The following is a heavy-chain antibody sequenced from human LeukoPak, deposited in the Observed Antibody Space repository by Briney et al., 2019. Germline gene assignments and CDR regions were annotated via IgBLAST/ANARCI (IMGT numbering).Heavy chain of an antibody. Sequence: RTGVSLRLSCAASGFTFSSYSMNWVRQAPGKGLEWVSYISNSSSTIYYADSVKGRFTISRDNAKNSLYLQMNSLRAEDTAVYYCAREVESFDYWGQGTLVTVSP. D-gene: IGHD3-3*01. CDR2: ISNSSSTI. J-gene: IGHJ4*02. CDR3: AREVESFDY. V-gene: IGHV3-48*01. CDR1: GFTFSSYS.